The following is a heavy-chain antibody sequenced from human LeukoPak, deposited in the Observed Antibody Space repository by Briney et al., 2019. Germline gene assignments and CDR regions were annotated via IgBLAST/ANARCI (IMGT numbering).Heavy chain of an antibody. D-gene: IGHD6-19*01. CDR3: ARDRGSGWFVY. CDR2: ISAYNGNT. J-gene: IGHJ5*01. Sequence: ASVKVSCKASGYTFINNWMHWVRQAPGQGLEWMGWISAYNGNTNHAQKLQGRVTMTTDTSTSTAYMELRSLRSDDTAVYYCARDRGSGWFVYWGQGTQVTVSS. CDR1: GYTFINNW. V-gene: IGHV1-18*01.